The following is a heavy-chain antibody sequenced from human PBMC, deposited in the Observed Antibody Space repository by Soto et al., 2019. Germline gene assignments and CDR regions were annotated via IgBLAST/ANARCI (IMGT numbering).Heavy chain of an antibody. D-gene: IGHD4-17*01. Sequence: EVQLLESGGGLVQPGGSLRLSCAASGFTFSTYAMIWVRQAQGKGLEWVSVITGSGGSTYYADSVKGRFTISRDTSKNTLFLQMTSLRAEDTAVYYCAKDRYGDYGGIDYWGQGTMVTVSS. CDR1: GFTFSTYA. J-gene: IGHJ4*02. CDR3: AKDRYGDYGGIDY. CDR2: ITGSGGST. V-gene: IGHV3-23*01.